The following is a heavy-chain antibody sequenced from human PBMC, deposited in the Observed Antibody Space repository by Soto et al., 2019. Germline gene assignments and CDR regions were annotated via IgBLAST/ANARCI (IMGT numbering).Heavy chain of an antibody. J-gene: IGHJ6*02. CDR1: GFTFDDYT. CDR2: ISWDGGST. CDR3: AKDMVEWLSHIKSDYYYYGMDV. D-gene: IGHD3-3*01. V-gene: IGHV3-43*01. Sequence: GGSLRLSCAASGFTFDDYTMHWVRQAPGKGLEWVSLISWDGGSTYYADSVKGRFTISRDNSKNSLYLQMNSLRTEDTALYYCAKDMVEWLSHIKSDYYYYGMDVWGQGTTVTVSS.